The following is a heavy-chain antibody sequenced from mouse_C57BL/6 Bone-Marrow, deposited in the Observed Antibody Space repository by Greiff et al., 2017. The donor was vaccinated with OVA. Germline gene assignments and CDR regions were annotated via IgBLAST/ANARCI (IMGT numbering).Heavy chain of an antibody. Sequence: QVHVKQSGAELVKPGASVKISCKASGYAFSSYWMNWVKQRPGTGLEWIGQIYPGDGDTNYNGKFKGKATLTADKSSSTAYMQLSSLTSEDSAVYFCARTDYEYATRAAWFAYWGQGTLVTVSA. V-gene: IGHV1-80*01. CDR3: ARTDYEYATRAAWFAY. D-gene: IGHD2-4*01. J-gene: IGHJ3*01. CDR2: IYPGDGDT. CDR1: GYAFSSYW.